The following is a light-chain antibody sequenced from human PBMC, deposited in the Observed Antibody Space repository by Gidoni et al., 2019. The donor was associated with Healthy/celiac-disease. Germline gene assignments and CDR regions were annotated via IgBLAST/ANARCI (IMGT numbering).Light chain of an antibody. CDR3: QQYGSSPQSMYT. Sequence: EIVLTQSPGPLSLSPGERATLSCRASQSVSSSYLAWYQQKPGQAPRLLIYGASSRATGIPDRFSGSGSGTDFTLTISRLEPEDFAVYYCQQYGSSPQSMYTFGQGTKLEIK. J-gene: IGKJ2*01. CDR2: GAS. CDR1: QSVSSSY. V-gene: IGKV3-20*01.